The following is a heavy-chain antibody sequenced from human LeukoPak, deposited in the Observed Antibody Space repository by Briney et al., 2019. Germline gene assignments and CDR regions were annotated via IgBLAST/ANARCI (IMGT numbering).Heavy chain of an antibody. Sequence: GGSLRLSCAAPGFTFSDYTMNWVRQAPGKGLEWVSSISPSSSYMYYADSVKGRFTISRDNTKNSLYLQMNSLRAEDTAVYYCARDRRHSHSGFDYWGQGTLVTVSS. CDR2: ISPSSSYM. CDR3: ARDRRHSHSGFDY. V-gene: IGHV3-21*01. J-gene: IGHJ4*02. CDR1: GFTFSDYT. D-gene: IGHD5-18*01.